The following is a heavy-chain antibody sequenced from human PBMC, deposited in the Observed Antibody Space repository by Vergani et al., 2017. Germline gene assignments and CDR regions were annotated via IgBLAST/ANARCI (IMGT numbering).Heavy chain of an antibody. D-gene: IGHD2-15*01. Sequence: QVQLVESGGGVVQPGRSLRLSCAASGFTFSSYGMHWVRQAPGKGLEWVAVIPYDGSNKYYADSVKGRFTISRDNSKNTLYLQMNSLRAEDTAVYYCAKGRPRVVAATFDYWGQGTLVTVSS. J-gene: IGHJ4*02. V-gene: IGHV3-30*18. CDR2: IPYDGSNK. CDR1: GFTFSSYG. CDR3: AKGRPRVVAATFDY.